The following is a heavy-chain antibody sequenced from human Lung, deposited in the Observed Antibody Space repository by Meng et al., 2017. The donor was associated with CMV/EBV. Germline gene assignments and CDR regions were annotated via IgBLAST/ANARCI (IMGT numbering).Heavy chain of an antibody. CDR3: ARARAGRGDYYYYYGTDV. V-gene: IGHV3-13*01. J-gene: IGHJ6*02. D-gene: IGHD6-13*01. CDR1: GFTFSSYD. Sequence: GEXXKISCAASGFTFSSYDMHWVRQATGKGLEWVSAIGTAGDTYYPGSVKGRFTISRENAKNSLYLQMNSLRAGDTAVYYCARARAGRGDYYYYYGTDVWGQGXTVTVSS. CDR2: IGTAGDT.